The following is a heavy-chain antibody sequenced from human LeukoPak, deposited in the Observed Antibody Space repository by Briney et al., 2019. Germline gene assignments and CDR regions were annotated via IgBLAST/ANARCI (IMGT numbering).Heavy chain of an antibody. V-gene: IGHV4-39*07. D-gene: IGHD3-9*01. J-gene: IGHJ4*02. CDR3: ARGYFDWLLMIDY. Sequence: PSETLSLTCTVSGGSISSSSYYWGWIRQPPGKGLEWIGSIYYSGSTYYNPSLKSRVTISVDTSKNQFSLKLSSVTAADTAVYYCARGYFDWLLMIDYWGQGTLVTVSS. CDR2: IYYSGST. CDR1: GGSISSSSYY.